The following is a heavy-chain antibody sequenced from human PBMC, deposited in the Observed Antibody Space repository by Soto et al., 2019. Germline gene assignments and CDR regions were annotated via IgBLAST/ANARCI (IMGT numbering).Heavy chain of an antibody. CDR2: IYYSGST. V-gene: IGHV4-59*01. CDR3: ARVGPLYNFDY. J-gene: IGHJ4*02. Sequence: ASETLSLTCTVSGGSISSYYWSWIRQPPGKGLEWIGYIYYSGSTRDNPSLKSRVTITIDTSKIQFSLNLSSVIDSDTAVDYCARVGPLYNFDYWGQGTLVTVSS. D-gene: IGHD3-16*01. CDR1: GGSISSYY.